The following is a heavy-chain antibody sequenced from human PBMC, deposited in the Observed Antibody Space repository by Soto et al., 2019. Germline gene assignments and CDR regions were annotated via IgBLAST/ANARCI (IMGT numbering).Heavy chain of an antibody. CDR1: GYTFSKYD. V-gene: IGHV1-18*01. J-gene: IGHJ4*02. CDR3: VRQYFDFWTDSPDFDY. D-gene: IGHD3-3*01. CDR2: ISANSGRA. Sequence: QVQLVQSGTEVKTPGASVKVSCKTSGYTFSKYDISWVRQAPGQGLEWMGLISANSGRANYAQKLQGRVTMTTDTSTSTAYMELGSLRSDDTAVYYCVRQYFDFWTDSPDFDYWGQGTLVTVSS.